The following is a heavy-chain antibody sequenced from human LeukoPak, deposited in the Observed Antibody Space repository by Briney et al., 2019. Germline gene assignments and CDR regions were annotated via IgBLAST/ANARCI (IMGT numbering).Heavy chain of an antibody. D-gene: IGHD3-10*01. CDR3: AKVAGITMVRGAPIPPGDWFDP. V-gene: IGHV3-23*01. J-gene: IGHJ5*02. CDR1: GFTFSSYA. Sequence: PGGSLRLSCAASGFTFSSYAMSWVRQAPGKGLEWVSAISGSGGSTYYADSVKGRFTISRDNSKNTLYLQTNSLRAEDTAVYYCAKVAGITMVRGAPIPPGDWFDPWGQGTLVTVSS. CDR2: ISGSGGST.